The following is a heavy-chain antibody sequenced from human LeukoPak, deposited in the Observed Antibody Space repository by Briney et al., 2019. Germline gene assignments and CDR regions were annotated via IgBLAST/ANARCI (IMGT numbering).Heavy chain of an antibody. CDR3: AKGTSPFGSFDY. V-gene: IGHV3-48*01. D-gene: IGHD3-10*01. CDR1: GFTFSSYS. J-gene: IGHJ4*02. Sequence: GGSLRLSCAASGFTFSSYSMNWVRQAPGKGLEWVSYISSSVSTTYYADSVKGRFTISRDNAKNSLYLQMNSLRAEDTAVYYCAKGTSPFGSFDYWGQGTRVTVSS. CDR2: ISSSVSTT.